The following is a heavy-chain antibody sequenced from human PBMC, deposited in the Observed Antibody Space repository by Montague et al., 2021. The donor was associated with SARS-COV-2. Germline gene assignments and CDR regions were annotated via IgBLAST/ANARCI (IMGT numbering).Heavy chain of an antibody. CDR2: IYHDGST. D-gene: IGHD1-26*01. Sequence: SETLSLTCTVSGGGSISSSHWWSWVRQPPGKGLEWIGEIYHDGSTNYNPSLKSRLTISVDKSKNQFSLKLSSVTAADTAVYYSARFTSTGSGSYYIFDYWGQGTLVTVSS. V-gene: IGHV4-4*02. CDR1: GGGSISSSHW. CDR3: ARFTSTGSGSYYIFDY. J-gene: IGHJ4*02.